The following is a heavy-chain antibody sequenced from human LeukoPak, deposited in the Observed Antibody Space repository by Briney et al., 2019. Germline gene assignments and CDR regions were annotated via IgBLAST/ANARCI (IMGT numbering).Heavy chain of an antibody. CDR2: IIPIFGTA. CDR1: GGTFSSYA. Sequence: ASVKVSCKASGGTFSSYAISWVRQAPGQGLEWMGGIIPIFGTANYAQKFQGRVTITTDESTSTAYMELSSLRSEDTAVYYCASYQGGCSSTSCYTDGAFDIWGQGTMVTVSS. D-gene: IGHD2-2*02. V-gene: IGHV1-69*05. J-gene: IGHJ3*02. CDR3: ASYQGGCSSTSCYTDGAFDI.